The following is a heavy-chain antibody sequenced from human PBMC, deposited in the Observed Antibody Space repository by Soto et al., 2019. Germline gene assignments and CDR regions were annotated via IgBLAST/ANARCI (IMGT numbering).Heavy chain of an antibody. V-gene: IGHV1-18*01. Sequence: QVQLVQSGPEVKKPGASVKVSCKTSGYTFTSFGISWVRQAPGQGLEWMGWITTDKGKTNYAQKFQGRVTMTTDTSTSTAYMELRSLRFDDTAVYYCAARSPAFDHWGQGTLVTVSS. CDR3: AARSPAFDH. CDR2: ITTDKGKT. CDR1: GYTFTSFG. J-gene: IGHJ4*02.